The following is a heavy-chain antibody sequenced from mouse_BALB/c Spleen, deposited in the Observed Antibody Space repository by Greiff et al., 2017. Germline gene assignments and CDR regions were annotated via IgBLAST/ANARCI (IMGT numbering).Heavy chain of an antibody. V-gene: IGHV1S81*02. J-gene: IGHJ4*01. Sequence: VQLQQSGAELVKPGASVKLSCKASGYTFTSYYMYWVKQRPGQGLEWIGEINPSNGGTNFNEKFKSKATLTVDKSSSTAYMQLSSLTSEDSAVYYCTREGITTDYAMDDWGQGTSVTVSS. CDR3: TREGITTDYAMDD. CDR2: INPSNGGT. D-gene: IGHD2-4*01. CDR1: GYTFTSYY.